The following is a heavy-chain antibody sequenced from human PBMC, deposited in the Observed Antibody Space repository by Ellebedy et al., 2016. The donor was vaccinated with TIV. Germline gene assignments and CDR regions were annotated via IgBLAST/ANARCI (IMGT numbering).Heavy chain of an antibody. CDR1: GFTVSSNY. J-gene: IGHJ1*01. CDR2: QHSTDIP. D-gene: IGHD2-8*02. CDR3: ERTDCSGRSCYSFFNH. Sequence: GESLKISCVASGFTVSSNYMFWVRQAPGKGLEWVALQHSTDIPYYADCVRGRFIVSRDDSQNKLFLQMNNLRGDDTAVYYCERTDCSGRSCYSFFNHWGQGTLVTVSS. V-gene: IGHV3-53*01.